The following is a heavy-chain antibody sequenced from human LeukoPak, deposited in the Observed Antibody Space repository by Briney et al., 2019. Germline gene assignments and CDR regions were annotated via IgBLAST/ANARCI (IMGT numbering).Heavy chain of an antibody. CDR1: GGSFSGYY. J-gene: IGHJ4*02. V-gene: IGHV4-34*01. D-gene: IGHD5-18*01. Sequence: KSSETLSLTCAVYGGSFSGYYWSWIRQPPGKGLEWIGEINHSGGTNYNPSLKSRVTISVDTSKNQFSLKLSSVTAADTAVYYCARKRRLGYSYGTGFGYWGKEPLVTVS. CDR2: INHSGGT. CDR3: ARKRRLGYSYGTGFGY.